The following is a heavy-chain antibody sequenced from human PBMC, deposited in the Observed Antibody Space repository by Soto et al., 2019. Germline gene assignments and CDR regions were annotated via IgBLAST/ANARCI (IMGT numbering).Heavy chain of an antibody. D-gene: IGHD3-22*01. J-gene: IGHJ3*02. V-gene: IGHV1-69*13. CDR2: IIPIFGTA. CDR3: AINSYYYDSSGYYYGAFDI. CDR1: GGTFSSYA. Sequence: QVQLVQSGAEVKKPGASVKVSCKASGGTFSSYAISWVRQAPGQGLEWMGGIIPIFGTANYAQKFQGRVTITADESTSTAYMELSSLRSEDTAVYYCAINSYYYDSSGYYYGAFDIWGQGTMVTVSS.